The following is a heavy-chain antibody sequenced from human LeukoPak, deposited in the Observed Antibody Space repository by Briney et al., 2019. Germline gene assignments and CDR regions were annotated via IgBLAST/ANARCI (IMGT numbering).Heavy chain of an antibody. CDR3: AKGVLGDIVVVPAAVGAFDI. CDR1: GFTFDDYT. V-gene: IGHV3-43*01. J-gene: IGHJ3*02. D-gene: IGHD2-2*01. Sequence: GGSLRLSCAASGFTFDDYTMHWVRQAPGKGPEWVSLISWDGGSTYYADSVKGRFTISRDNSKNSLYLQMNSLRTEDTALYYCAKGVLGDIVVVPAAVGAFDIWGQGTMVTVSS. CDR2: ISWDGGST.